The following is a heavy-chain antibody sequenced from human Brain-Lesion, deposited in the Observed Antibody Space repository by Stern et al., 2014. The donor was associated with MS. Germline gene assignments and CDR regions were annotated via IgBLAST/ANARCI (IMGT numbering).Heavy chain of an antibody. CDR2: FDPEDGET. CDR3: ATLSPGAGGNYYRHFDY. V-gene: IGHV1-24*01. Sequence: VQLVESGAEVKKPGASVKLSCKVSGYTLTELSMHWVRQAPRKGLEWMGGFDPEDGETIYAQKFKGRVTMTEDTSTDTAYMELSSLRSEDTAVYYCATLSPGAGGNYYRHFDYWGQGTLVTVSS. J-gene: IGHJ4*02. D-gene: IGHD1-26*01. CDR1: GYTLTELS.